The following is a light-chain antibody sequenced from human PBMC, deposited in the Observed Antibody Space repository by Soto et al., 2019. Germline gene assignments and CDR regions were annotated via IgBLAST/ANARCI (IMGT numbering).Light chain of an antibody. J-gene: IGLJ1*01. Sequence: VLTQPPSVSGAPGQRVTISCTGSSSNIGAGYDVHWYQQLPGTAPKLLIYGNNNRPSGVPDRFSGSKSGTSASLAITGLQAEDEADYYCQSYDSSLSGYVFGTGTKVTVL. CDR1: SSNIGAGYD. V-gene: IGLV1-40*01. CDR2: GNN. CDR3: QSYDSSLSGYV.